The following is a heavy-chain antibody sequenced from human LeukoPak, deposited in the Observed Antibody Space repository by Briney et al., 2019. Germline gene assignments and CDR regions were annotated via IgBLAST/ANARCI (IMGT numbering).Heavy chain of an antibody. D-gene: IGHD6-19*01. CDR2: ITGNGGTT. CDR1: GFTFSGYA. CDR3: AKYSGRYGPEYYFDY. J-gene: IGHJ4*02. V-gene: IGHV3-23*01. Sequence: GGSLRLSCVASGFTFSGYAMSWVRRVPGKGLNWVTAITGNGGTTYYADSVKGRFTISRDNSKNTLYLQMNSLRAEDTAVYYCAKYSGRYGPEYYFDYWGQGTLVTVSS.